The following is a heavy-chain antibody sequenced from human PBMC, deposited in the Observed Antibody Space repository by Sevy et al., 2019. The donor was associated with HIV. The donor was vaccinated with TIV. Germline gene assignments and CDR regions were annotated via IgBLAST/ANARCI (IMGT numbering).Heavy chain of an antibody. CDR2: ISSSGSTI. J-gene: IGHJ4*02. CDR3: ARDLLGFDY. D-gene: IGHD1-26*01. Sequence: GGSLRLSCAASGFTFSSYEMNWVRQAPGKGLEWVSYISSSGSTIYYADSVKGRFTISRDNAKNSPYLQMNSLRADDTAVYYCARDLLGFDYWGQGTLVTVSS. CDR1: GFTFSSYE. V-gene: IGHV3-48*03.